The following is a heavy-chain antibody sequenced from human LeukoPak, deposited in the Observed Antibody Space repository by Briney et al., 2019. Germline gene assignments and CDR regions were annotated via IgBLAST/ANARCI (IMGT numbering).Heavy chain of an antibody. D-gene: IGHD6-19*01. J-gene: IGHJ5*02. CDR3: ARGRQQWLVRGSWFDP. Sequence: GASVKVSCKASGYTFTSYDINWVRQATGQGLEWMGWMNPNSGNTGYAQKFQGRVTITRNTSIGTAYMELSSLRSEDTAVYYCARGRQQWLVRGSWFDPWGQGTLVTVSS. V-gene: IGHV1-8*03. CDR1: GYTFTSYD. CDR2: MNPNSGNT.